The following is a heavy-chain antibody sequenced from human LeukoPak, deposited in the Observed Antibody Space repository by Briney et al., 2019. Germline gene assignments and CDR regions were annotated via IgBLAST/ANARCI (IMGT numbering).Heavy chain of an antibody. CDR1: GFTFSSYW. D-gene: IGHD3-3*01. CDR3: ARDRAHDFWSGYPSPHYYYYMDV. CDR2: INSEGSST. J-gene: IGHJ6*03. Sequence: GSLRLSCAASGFTFSSYWMHWVRQAPGKGLVWVSRINSEGSSTRYADSVKGRFTISRDNAKNTLYLQMNSLRAEDTAVYYCARDRAHDFWSGYPSPHYYYYMDVWGKGTTVTVSS. V-gene: IGHV3-74*01.